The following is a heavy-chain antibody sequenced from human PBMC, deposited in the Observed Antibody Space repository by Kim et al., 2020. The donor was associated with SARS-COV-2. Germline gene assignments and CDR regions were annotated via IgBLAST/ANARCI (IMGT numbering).Heavy chain of an antibody. CDR2: ISYDGSNK. CDR3: AKGAVGLQWELLWLYYFDS. V-gene: IGHV3-30*18. Sequence: GGSLRLSCAASGFTYSSYGMHWVRQAPGKGLEWVAVISYDGSNKYYADSVKGRFTISRDNSKNTLYLQMNSLRAEDTAVYYCAKGAVGLQWELLWLYYFDSLGQGTLVTISS. CDR1: GFTYSSYG. J-gene: IGHJ4*02. D-gene: IGHD1-26*01.